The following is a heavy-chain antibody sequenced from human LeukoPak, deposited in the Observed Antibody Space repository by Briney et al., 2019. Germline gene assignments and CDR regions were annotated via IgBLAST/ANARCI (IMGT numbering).Heavy chain of an antibody. J-gene: IGHJ2*01. V-gene: IGHV3-11*01. CDR1: GFTFSDYY. Sequence: GGSLRLSCAASGFTFSDYYMSWIRQAPGKGLEWVSYISSSGSTIYYADSVKGRFTISRDNAKNSLYLQMNSLRAEDTAIYYCAKDRTVGASYWYFDLWGRGTLVTVSS. CDR2: ISSSGSTI. D-gene: IGHD1-26*01. CDR3: AKDRTVGASYWYFDL.